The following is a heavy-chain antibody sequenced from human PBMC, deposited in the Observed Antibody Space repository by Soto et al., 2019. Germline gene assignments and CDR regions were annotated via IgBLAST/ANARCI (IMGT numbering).Heavy chain of an antibody. Sequence: ASVKVSCKASGYTFTSYDINWVRQATGQGLEWMGWMNPNSGNTGYAQKFQGRVTMTRNTSISTAYMELSSLRSEDTAVYYFARVRGQLGGYYYYYMDVWGKGTTVTVSS. J-gene: IGHJ6*03. CDR1: GYTFTSYD. CDR3: ARVRGQLGGYYYYYMDV. V-gene: IGHV1-8*01. CDR2: MNPNSGNT. D-gene: IGHD6-6*01.